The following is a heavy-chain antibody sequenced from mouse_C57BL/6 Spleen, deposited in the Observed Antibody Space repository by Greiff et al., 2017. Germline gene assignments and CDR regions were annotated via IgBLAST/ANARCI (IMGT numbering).Heavy chain of an antibody. V-gene: IGHV3-6*01. J-gene: IGHJ1*03. CDR1: GYSITSGYY. CDR3: ARVGYYYGSSYWYFDV. Sequence: EVQLQESGPGLVKPSQSLSLTCSVTGYSITSGYYWNWIRQFPGNNLEWMGYISYDGSNNYNPSLKNRISITRDTSKNQFFLKLNSVTTEDTATYYCARVGYYYGSSYWYFDVWGTGTTVTVSS. CDR2: ISYDGSN. D-gene: IGHD1-1*01.